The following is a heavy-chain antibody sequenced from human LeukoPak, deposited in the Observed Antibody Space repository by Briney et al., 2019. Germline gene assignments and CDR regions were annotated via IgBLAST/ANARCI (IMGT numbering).Heavy chain of an antibody. CDR1: GFTFSSYA. Sequence: GSLRLSCAASGFTFSSYAMSWVRQAPGKGLEWIGSIFYSGSTYYNPSLKSRVTISLDTSKNQFSLKLNSVTAADTAVYYCARGRGYSYAFDPWGQGTLVTVSS. CDR2: IFYSGST. J-gene: IGHJ5*02. CDR3: ARGRGYSYAFDP. D-gene: IGHD5-18*01. V-gene: IGHV4-39*07.